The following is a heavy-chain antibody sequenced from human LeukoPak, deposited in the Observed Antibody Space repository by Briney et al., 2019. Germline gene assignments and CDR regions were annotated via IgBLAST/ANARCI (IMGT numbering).Heavy chain of an antibody. CDR1: GFTFSSYA. CDR3: ARDHYGYYWYFDL. D-gene: IGHD5-18*01. V-gene: IGHV3-30-3*01. J-gene: IGHJ2*01. Sequence: GGSLRLSCAASGFTFSSYAMHWVRQAPGKGLEWVSVISNDGSNKYYADSVKGRFTISRDNSKNTLHLQMNSLRAEDTAVYYCARDHYGYYWYFDLWGRGTLVTVSS. CDR2: ISNDGSNK.